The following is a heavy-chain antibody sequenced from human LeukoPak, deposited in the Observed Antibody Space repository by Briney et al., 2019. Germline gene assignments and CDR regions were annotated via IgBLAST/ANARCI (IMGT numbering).Heavy chain of an antibody. CDR2: INPKSGGT. Sequence: ASVNVSCKACVYTFTDYSMHWVRQAPGQGFVCMGWINPKSGGTNYAQKFQGRVTMTRDTSISTAYMELSRLRSDDTAVYYCAAQRWLQSNFDYWGQGTLVTVSS. CDR1: VYTFTDYS. D-gene: IGHD5-24*01. J-gene: IGHJ4*02. V-gene: IGHV1-2*02. CDR3: AAQRWLQSNFDY.